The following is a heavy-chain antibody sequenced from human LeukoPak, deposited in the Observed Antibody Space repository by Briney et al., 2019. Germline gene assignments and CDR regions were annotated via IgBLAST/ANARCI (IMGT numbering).Heavy chain of an antibody. Sequence: SETLSLTCTVSGGSVSSGSYYWSWIRQPAGKGLEWIGRVHTSGTTNYNPALKSRVTILEDTSKNQFSLNLTSVTAADTAVYYCARGGGEFNNWGQGTLVTVSS. CDR2: VHTSGTT. CDR1: GGSVSSGSYY. D-gene: IGHD2-15*01. V-gene: IGHV4-61*02. CDR3: ARGGGEFNN. J-gene: IGHJ4*02.